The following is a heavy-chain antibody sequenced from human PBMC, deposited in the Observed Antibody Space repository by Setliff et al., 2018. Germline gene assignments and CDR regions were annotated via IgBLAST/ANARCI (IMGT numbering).Heavy chain of an antibody. V-gene: IGHV1-2*06. J-gene: IGHJ4*02. CDR1: GYTFTGYY. Sequence: ASVKVSCKASGYTFTGYYMHWVRQAPGQGLEWMGRINPNSGGTNYAQKFQGRVTMTRDTSVTTAYMELSRLRSDDTAVYYCVRAGLTAISSGLDYWGQGTLVTVSS. CDR3: VRAGLTAISSGLDY. D-gene: IGHD2-21*02. CDR2: INPNSGGT.